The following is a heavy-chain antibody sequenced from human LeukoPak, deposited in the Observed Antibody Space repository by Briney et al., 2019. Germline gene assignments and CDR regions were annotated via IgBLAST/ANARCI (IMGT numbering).Heavy chain of an antibody. Sequence: GGSLRLSCAASGFTFSSYSMNWVRQAPGKGLGWVSSISSSSSYIYYADSVKGRFIISRDSARNSLYLQMDSLRAEDTAVYYCARSPPTPDYWGQGTLVTVSS. J-gene: IGHJ4*02. D-gene: IGHD4-23*01. CDR1: GFTFSSYS. V-gene: IGHV3-21*01. CDR3: ARSPPTPDY. CDR2: ISSSSSYI.